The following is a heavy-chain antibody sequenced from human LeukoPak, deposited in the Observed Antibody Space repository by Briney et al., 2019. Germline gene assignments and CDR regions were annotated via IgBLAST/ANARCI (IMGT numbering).Heavy chain of an antibody. Sequence: ASVKVSCKASGYTFNSYGICWVRQAPGQGLEWIGWIDASNGNIKYAEKLQGRVTMTTDTSTSTAYMDLRSLRSDDTAVYYCARDGVSGHFDYWGQGTLVTVSS. CDR2: IDASNGNI. V-gene: IGHV1-18*01. CDR1: GYTFNSYG. J-gene: IGHJ4*01. D-gene: IGHD3-3*01. CDR3: ARDGVSGHFDY.